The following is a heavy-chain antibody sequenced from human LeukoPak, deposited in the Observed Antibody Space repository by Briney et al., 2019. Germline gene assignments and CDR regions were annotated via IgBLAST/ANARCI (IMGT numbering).Heavy chain of an antibody. D-gene: IGHD1-1*01. CDR2: ISWDSGSV. CDR3: VKEPTERYYIDY. Sequence: GGSLRLSCAASGFTFDNYAMHWVRQAPGKGLERVSGISWDSGSVEYADSVKGRFIISRDNAKSSLFLQMSSLRAEDTALYYCVKEPTERYYIDYWGQGTLVTVSS. V-gene: IGHV3-9*01. J-gene: IGHJ4*02. CDR1: GFTFDNYA.